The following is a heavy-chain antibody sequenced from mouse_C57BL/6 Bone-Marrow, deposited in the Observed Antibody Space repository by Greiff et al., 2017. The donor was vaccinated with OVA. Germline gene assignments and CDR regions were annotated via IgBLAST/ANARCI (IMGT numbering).Heavy chain of an antibody. V-gene: IGHV1-15*01. CDR2: IDPETGGN. Sequence: VQGVESGAELVRPGASVTLSCKASGYTFTDYEMHWVKQTPVHGLEWIGAIDPETGGNAYNQKFKGKAILTADKSSSTAYMELRSLTSEDSAVYYCTRSGNYDWYFDVWGTGTTVTVSS. D-gene: IGHD1-1*02. CDR1: GYTFTDYE. CDR3: TRSGNYDWYFDV. J-gene: IGHJ1*03.